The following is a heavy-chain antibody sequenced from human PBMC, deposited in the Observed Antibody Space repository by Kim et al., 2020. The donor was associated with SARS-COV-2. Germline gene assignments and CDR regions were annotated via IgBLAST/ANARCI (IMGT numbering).Heavy chain of an antibody. CDR1: GFTFSDYY. Sequence: GGSLRLSCAASGFTFSDYYMSWIRQAPGKGLEWVSYISSSSSYTNYADSVKGRFTISRDNAKNSLYLQMNSLRAEDTAVYYCARGGGCSSTSCYASYYYGMDVWGQGTTVTVSS. CDR3: ARGGGCSSTSCYASYYYGMDV. D-gene: IGHD2-2*01. CDR2: ISSSSSYT. J-gene: IGHJ6*02. V-gene: IGHV3-11*05.